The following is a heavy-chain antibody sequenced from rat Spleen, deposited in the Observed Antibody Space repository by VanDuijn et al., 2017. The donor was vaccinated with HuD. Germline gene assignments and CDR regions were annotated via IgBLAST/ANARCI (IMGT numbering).Heavy chain of an antibody. Sequence: EVQLVESGGGLVQPGRSLKLSCAASGFTFSNYGMAWVRQAPTKGLEWVATISYDGSATYYRDSMKGRFTISRDNAKSTLYLQMDSLRSEDTATYYCARIAAISTEDYWGQGVMVTVSS. D-gene: IGHD1-2*01. J-gene: IGHJ2*01. CDR1: GFTFSNYG. CDR3: ARIAAISTEDY. CDR2: ISYDGSAT. V-gene: IGHV5-29*01.